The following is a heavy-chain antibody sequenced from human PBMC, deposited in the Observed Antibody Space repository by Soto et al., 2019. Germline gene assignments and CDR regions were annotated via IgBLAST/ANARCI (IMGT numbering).Heavy chain of an antibody. V-gene: IGHV4-61*01. CDR2: IYYTGST. D-gene: IGHD3-10*01. CDR3: ARAPRITRYYFDY. Sequence: SETLSLTCTVSGGSVSSGTYYWSWIRQPPGKGLEWIGYIYYTGSTNYNPSLKSRVNISIDTPKNQFSLKLSSVTAADTAVYYCARAPRITRYYFDYWGQGTLVTVSS. CDR1: GGSVSSGTYY. J-gene: IGHJ4*02.